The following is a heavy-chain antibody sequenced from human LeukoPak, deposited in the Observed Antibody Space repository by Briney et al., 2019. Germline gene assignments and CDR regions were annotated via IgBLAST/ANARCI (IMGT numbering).Heavy chain of an antibody. CDR3: ATVGASAGAPFDY. Sequence: ASVKVSCKASGYTFTSYDINWVRQATGQGLEWMGWMNPNSGNTGYAQKFQGRVTMTRNTSISTAYMELSSLRSEDTAVYYCATVGASAGAPFDYWGQGTLVTVSS. J-gene: IGHJ4*02. CDR1: GYTFTSYD. CDR2: MNPNSGNT. D-gene: IGHD6-13*01. V-gene: IGHV1-8*01.